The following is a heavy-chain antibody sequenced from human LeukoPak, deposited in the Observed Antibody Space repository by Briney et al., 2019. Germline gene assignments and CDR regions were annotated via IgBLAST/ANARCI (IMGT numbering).Heavy chain of an antibody. J-gene: IGHJ5*02. V-gene: IGHV4-4*02. D-gene: IGHD3-22*01. CDR2: IYHSGST. CDR3: ARDRGKHYYDSSGYTYNWFDP. Sequence: SETLSLTCAVSGGSISSSNWWSWVRQPPGKGLEWIGEIYHSGSTYYNPSLKSRVTISVDTSKNQFSLKLSSVTAADTAVYYCARDRGKHYYDSSGYTYNWFDPWGQGTLVTVSS. CDR1: GGSISSSNW.